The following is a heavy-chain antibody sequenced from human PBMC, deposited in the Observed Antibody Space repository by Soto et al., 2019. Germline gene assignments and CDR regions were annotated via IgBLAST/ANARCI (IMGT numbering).Heavy chain of an antibody. CDR1: GFTFSNAW. Sequence: EVQLVESGGGLVKPGGSLRLSCAASGFTFSNAWMNWVRQAPGKGLEWVGRIKSKTDGGTTDYAAPVKGRFTISRDDSKKTLYLKMNGLKTGDTAVYYCTTGAGVDCGGDCFSDDAFDIWGQGTMVTVSS. CDR2: IKSKTDGGTT. CDR3: TTGAGVDCGGDCFSDDAFDI. V-gene: IGHV3-15*07. J-gene: IGHJ3*02. D-gene: IGHD2-21*02.